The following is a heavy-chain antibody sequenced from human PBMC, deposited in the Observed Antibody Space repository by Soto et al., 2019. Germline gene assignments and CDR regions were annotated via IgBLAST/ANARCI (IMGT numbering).Heavy chain of an antibody. CDR3: ARDANSYGSDLGWFDP. D-gene: IGHD5-18*01. J-gene: IGHJ5*02. CDR1: GGTFSSYA. V-gene: IGHV1-69*01. CDR2: IIPIFGTA. Sequence: QVQLVQSGAEVKKPGSSVKVSCKASGGTFSSYAISWVRQAPGQGLEWMGGIIPIFGTANYAQKFQGRVTITADESTSTAYLELSSLRSEDTAVYYCARDANSYGSDLGWFDPWGQGTLVTVSS.